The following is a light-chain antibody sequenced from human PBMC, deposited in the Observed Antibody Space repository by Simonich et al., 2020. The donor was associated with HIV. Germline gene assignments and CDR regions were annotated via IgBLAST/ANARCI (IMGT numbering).Light chain of an antibody. CDR1: QSISSW. V-gene: IGKV1-5*03. J-gene: IGKJ1*01. CDR2: KAS. CDR3: QQYYSAPRT. Sequence: DIQMTQSPYTLSASVGDRVTITCRASQSISSWLAWYKQKPGKAPKLLNYKASSLESGVPDRFSGSGSGTDFTLTISSLQAEDVAVYYCQQYYSAPRTFGQGTKVEIK.